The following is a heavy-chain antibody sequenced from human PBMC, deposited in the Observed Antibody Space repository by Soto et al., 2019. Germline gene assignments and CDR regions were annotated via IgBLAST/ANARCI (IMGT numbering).Heavy chain of an antibody. D-gene: IGHD3-10*01. CDR3: ARDPSLLGSGSYYDYYGRDV. V-gene: IGHV1-69*13. Sequence: SVKVSCKASGGTFSSYAISWVRQAPGQGLEWIGGIIPIFGTANYAQKFQGRVTITADESTSTAYMELSSLRSEDTAVYYCARDPSLLGSGSYYDYYGRDVWGQGNTVTVSS. J-gene: IGHJ6*02. CDR2: IIPIFGTA. CDR1: GGTFSSYA.